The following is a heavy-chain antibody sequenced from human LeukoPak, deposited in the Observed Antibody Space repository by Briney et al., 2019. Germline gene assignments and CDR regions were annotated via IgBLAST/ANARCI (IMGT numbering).Heavy chain of an antibody. V-gene: IGHV4-61*08. D-gene: IGHD3-16*01. CDR2: IYYSGST. CDR1: GGSISSGGYY. CDR3: ARGFTLSYWYFDL. J-gene: IGHJ2*01. Sequence: PSETLSLTCTVSGGSISSGGYYWSWIRQPPGKGLEWIGYIYYSGSTNYNPSLKSRVTISVDTSKNQFSLKLSSVTAADTAVYYCARGFTLSYWYFDLWGRGTLVTVSS.